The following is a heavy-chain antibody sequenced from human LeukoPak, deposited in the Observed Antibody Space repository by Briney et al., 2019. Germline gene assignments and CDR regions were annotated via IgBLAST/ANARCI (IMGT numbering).Heavy chain of an antibody. CDR1: GYTFTRYG. CDR2: ISAYNGDT. CDR3: ARDASMVRAVILYDY. D-gene: IGHD3-10*01. V-gene: IGHV1-18*01. J-gene: IGHJ4*02. Sequence: ASVKVSCKASGYTFTRYGITWVRQAPGQGLEWMGWISAYNGDTNYAQKLQGRVTMTTDTSTNTAYMGLRSLRSDDTAMYYCARDASMVRAVILYDYWGQGTLVTASS.